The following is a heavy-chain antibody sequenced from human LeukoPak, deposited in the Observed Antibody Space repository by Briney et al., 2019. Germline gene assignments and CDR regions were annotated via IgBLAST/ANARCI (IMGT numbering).Heavy chain of an antibody. CDR2: MNPNSGNT. CDR3: ARLDGGYYDSSGYYYYYYGMDV. V-gene: IGHV1-8*01. J-gene: IGHJ6*02. Sequence: GASVKVSCKASGYTFTSYDINWVRQATGQGLEWMGWMNPNSGNTGYAQKFQGRVTMTRNTSISTAYMELSSLRSEDTAVYYCARLDGGYYDSSGYYYYYYGMDVWGQGTTVTVSS. CDR1: GYTFTSYD. D-gene: IGHD3-22*01.